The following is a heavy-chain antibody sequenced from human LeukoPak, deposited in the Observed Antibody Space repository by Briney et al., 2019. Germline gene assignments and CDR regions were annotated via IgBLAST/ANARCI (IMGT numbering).Heavy chain of an antibody. J-gene: IGHJ5*02. V-gene: IGHV3-7*01. Sequence: GGSLRLSCAASGFTFSSYEMNWVRQAPGKGLEWVANIKQDGSEKYYVDSVKGRFTISRDNAKNSLYLQMNSLRAEDTAVYYCAGSSGSWGQGTLVTVSS. CDR1: GFTFSSYE. D-gene: IGHD3-22*01. CDR2: IKQDGSEK. CDR3: AGSSGS.